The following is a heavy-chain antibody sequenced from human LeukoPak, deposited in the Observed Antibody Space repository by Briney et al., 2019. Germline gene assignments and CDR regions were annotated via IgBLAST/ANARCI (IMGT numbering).Heavy chain of an antibody. V-gene: IGHV3-48*03. CDR1: GFTLSSHE. CDR3: AREYPTWGIGAFDI. CDR2: IRRSGSGSTI. Sequence: GGSLRLSCVVSGFTLSSHEMNWVRQAPGKGLEWVSYIRRSGSGSTIYYADSAKGRFTISRDNAKNSLYLQMNSLRAEDTAVYYCAREYPTWGIGAFDIWGQGIMVTVSS. D-gene: IGHD6-13*01. J-gene: IGHJ3*02.